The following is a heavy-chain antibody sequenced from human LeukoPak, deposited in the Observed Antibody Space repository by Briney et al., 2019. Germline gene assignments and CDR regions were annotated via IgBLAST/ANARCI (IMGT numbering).Heavy chain of an antibody. CDR3: ARDRCSGGSCYDY. V-gene: IGHV1-2*02. CDR1: GYTFTGYY. Sequence: EASVKVSCKASGYTFTGYYMHWVRQAPGQGLEWMGWINPNSGGANYAQKFQGRVTMTRDTSISTAYMELSRLRSDDTAVYYCARDRCSGGSCYDYWGQGTLVTVSS. CDR2: INPNSGGA. D-gene: IGHD2-15*01. J-gene: IGHJ4*02.